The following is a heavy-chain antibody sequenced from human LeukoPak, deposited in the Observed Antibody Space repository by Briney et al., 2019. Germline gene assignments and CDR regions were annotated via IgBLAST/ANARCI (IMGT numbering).Heavy chain of an antibody. CDR2: IYYSGST. Sequence: PSETLSLTCTVSGGSISNYYWSWIRQPPGKGLEWIGYIYYSGSTNYNPSLKSRVTISVDTSKNQFSLKLSSVTAADTAVYYCARDIAYGDYSYFDYWGQGTLVTVSS. CDR1: GGSISNYY. J-gene: IGHJ4*02. V-gene: IGHV4-59*01. CDR3: ARDIAYGDYSYFDY. D-gene: IGHD4-17*01.